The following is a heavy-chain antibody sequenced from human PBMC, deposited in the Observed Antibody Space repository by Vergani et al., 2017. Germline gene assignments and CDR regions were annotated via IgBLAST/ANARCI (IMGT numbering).Heavy chain of an antibody. D-gene: IGHD2-15*01. CDR2: ISGSSSYV. Sequence: EVQLVESGGGLVKPGGSLRLSCAASGFSFSSYSMNWVRQAPGKGLEWVASISGSSSYVFYRDSVEGRFTITRDNAKKSVYLQMNSLRAEDTAMYYCATTPRSCYSPVVSSGPLCAFDIWGQGTMVTVSS. CDR1: GFSFSSYS. CDR3: ATTPRSCYSPVVSSGPLCAFDI. V-gene: IGHV3-21*02. J-gene: IGHJ3*02.